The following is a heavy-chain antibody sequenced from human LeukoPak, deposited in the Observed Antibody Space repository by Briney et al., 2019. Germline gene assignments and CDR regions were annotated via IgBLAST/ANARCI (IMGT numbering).Heavy chain of an antibody. J-gene: IGHJ4*02. V-gene: IGHV3-48*01. CDR1: GFTFSSYS. Sequence: SGGSLRLSCAASGFTFSSYSMNWVRQAPGKGLEWVSYISSSSSTVYYADSVKGRFTISRDNAKNSLYLQMNSLRAEDTAVYYCAKKVEGDYWGQGTLVTVSS. CDR2: ISSSSSTV. D-gene: IGHD5-24*01. CDR3: AKKVEGDY.